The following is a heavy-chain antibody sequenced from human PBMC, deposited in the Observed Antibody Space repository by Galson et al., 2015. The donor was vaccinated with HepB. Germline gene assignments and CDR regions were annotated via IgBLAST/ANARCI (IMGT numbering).Heavy chain of an antibody. D-gene: IGHD3-22*01. CDR1: GGTFSSYA. CDR3: ARVDSSGLDYFDY. J-gene: IGHJ4*02. CDR2: IIPIFGTA. V-gene: IGHV1-69*13. Sequence: VKVSCKASGGTFSSYAISWVRQAPGQGLEWMGGIIPIFGTANYAQKFQGRVTITADESTSTAYMELSSLRSEDTAVYYCARVDSSGLDYFDYWGQGTLVTVSS.